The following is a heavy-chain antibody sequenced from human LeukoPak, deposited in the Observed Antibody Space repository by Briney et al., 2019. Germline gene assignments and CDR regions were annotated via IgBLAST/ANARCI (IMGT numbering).Heavy chain of an antibody. CDR1: GGPISSHY. V-gene: IGHV4-59*11. CDR3: ARLAQWELPQALNY. CDR2: IYYSGST. D-gene: IGHD1-26*01. J-gene: IGHJ4*02. Sequence: SETLSLTCTVSGGPISSHYWSWIRQPPGKGLEWIGYIYYSGSTNYNPSLKSRVTISVDTSKNQFSLKLSSVTAADTAVYYCARLAQWELPQALNYWGQGTLVTVSS.